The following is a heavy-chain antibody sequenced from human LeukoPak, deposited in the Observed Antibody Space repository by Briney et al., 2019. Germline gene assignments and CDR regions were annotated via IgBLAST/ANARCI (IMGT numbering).Heavy chain of an antibody. CDR1: GYSISSGYY. CDR2: IYHSGST. D-gene: IGHD4-23*01. CDR3: ARVAYGGNSGFPFDY. Sequence: PSETLSLTCAVSGYSISSGYYWGWIRQPPGKGLEWIGSIYHSGSTYYNPSLKSRVTISVDTSKNQFSLKLSSVTAADTAVYYCARVAYGGNSGFPFDYWGQGTLVTVSS. V-gene: IGHV4-38-2*01. J-gene: IGHJ4*02.